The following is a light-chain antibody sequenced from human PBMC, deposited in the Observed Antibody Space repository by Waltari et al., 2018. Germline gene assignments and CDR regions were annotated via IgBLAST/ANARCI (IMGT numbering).Light chain of an antibody. Sequence: DIVVTQSPLSLPVTPGEPASISCRSSQSLLYSNGYNSLDWYLQKPGQSPQLLIYLGSNRASGGPDRFSGSGSGTDFTLKISRVEAEDVGVYYCIQTLQTPLTFGGGTKVEIK. V-gene: IGKV2-28*01. CDR1: QSLLYSNGYNS. J-gene: IGKJ4*01. CDR3: IQTLQTPLT. CDR2: LGS.